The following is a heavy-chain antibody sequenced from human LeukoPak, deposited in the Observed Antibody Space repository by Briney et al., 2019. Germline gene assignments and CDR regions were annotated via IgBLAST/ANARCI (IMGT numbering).Heavy chain of an antibody. CDR1: GYSISSGFY. Sequence: PSETLSLTCTVSGYSISSGFYWGWIRQPPGKGLDWIGTIYHSGNTYYNPSLKSRVTISVDTSKNQFSLRLSSVTAADTAVYYCARLPTVTFFDYWGQGTLVTVSS. CDR2: IYHSGNT. J-gene: IGHJ4*02. CDR3: ARLPTVTFFDY. D-gene: IGHD4-17*01. V-gene: IGHV4-38-2*02.